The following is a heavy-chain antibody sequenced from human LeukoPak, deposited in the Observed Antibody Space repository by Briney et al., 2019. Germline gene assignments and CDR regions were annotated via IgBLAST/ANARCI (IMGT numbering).Heavy chain of an antibody. D-gene: IGHD6-25*01. J-gene: IGHJ4*02. Sequence: SETLSLTCAVYGGSFSGYYWSWIRQPPVKGLEWIGEINHSGSTNYNPSLKSRVTISVDTSKNQFSLKLSSVTAADTAVYYCARGKQRPGYWGQGTLVTVSS. CDR1: GGSFSGYY. CDR2: INHSGST. V-gene: IGHV4-34*01. CDR3: ARGKQRPGY.